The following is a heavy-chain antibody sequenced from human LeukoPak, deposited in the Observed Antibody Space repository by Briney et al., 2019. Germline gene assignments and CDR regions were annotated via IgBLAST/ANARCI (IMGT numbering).Heavy chain of an antibody. V-gene: IGHV3-48*01. Sequence: GGSLRLSCAPTGFPFSRYSMNSVRQAPGKGLEWVAYISTDSRTIYSGDSVKGRLSISRDHDTSLLYLQMENLRVEDTAGYYCTTYFDTTGYFEEAYDTWGQGTLVTVSA. J-gene: IGHJ4*03. CDR2: ISTDSRTI. D-gene: IGHD3-22*01. CDR1: GFPFSRYS. CDR3: TTYFDTTGYFEEAYDT.